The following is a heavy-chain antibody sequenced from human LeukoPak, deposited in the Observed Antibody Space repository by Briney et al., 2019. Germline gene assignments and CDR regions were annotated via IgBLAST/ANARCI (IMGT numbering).Heavy chain of an antibody. CDR2: LSFDGTNK. Sequence: PGGSLRLSCAASGFSFSSTAMHWVRQAPGKGPEWVAVLSFDGTNKYYADTVKGRFTISRDNSNNTLYLQMNSLRTEDTAVYYCATAPLQWLARGRGAFDIWGQGTMVTVSS. CDR1: GFSFSSTA. V-gene: IGHV3-30*04. J-gene: IGHJ3*02. D-gene: IGHD6-19*01. CDR3: ATAPLQWLARGRGAFDI.